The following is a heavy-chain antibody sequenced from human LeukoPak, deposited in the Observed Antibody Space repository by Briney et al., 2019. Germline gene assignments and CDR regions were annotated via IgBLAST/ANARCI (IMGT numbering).Heavy chain of an antibody. CDR2: IWHDGRSI. V-gene: IGHV3-33*06. CDR3: AKGFSTLWVNYFDD. J-gene: IGHJ4*02. D-gene: IGHD2-21*01. CDR1: GFIFRNHW. Sequence: GGSLRLSCAASGFIFRNHWMSWVRQVPGRGLEWVAVIWHDGRSIYNEDSVKGRFTISRDTSENTVYLQMNSLRAEDTAVYYCAKGFSTLWVNYFDDWGQGTPVTVSS.